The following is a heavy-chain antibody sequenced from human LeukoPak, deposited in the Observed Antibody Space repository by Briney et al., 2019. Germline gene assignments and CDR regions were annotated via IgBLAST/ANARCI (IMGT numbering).Heavy chain of an antibody. CDR1: GFSFSSYG. CDR2: INAGNGNT. Sequence: PGRSLRLSCAASGFSFSSYGMHWVRQAPGQRLEWMGWINAGNGNTKYSQKFQGRVTITRDTSASTAYMELSSLRSEDTAVYYCAGDFESFDYWGQGTLVTVSS. V-gene: IGHV1-3*01. CDR3: AGDFESFDY. J-gene: IGHJ4*02.